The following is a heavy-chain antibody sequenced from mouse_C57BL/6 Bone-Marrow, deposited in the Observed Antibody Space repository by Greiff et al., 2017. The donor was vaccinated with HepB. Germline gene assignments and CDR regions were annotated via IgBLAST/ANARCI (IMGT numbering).Heavy chain of an antibody. CDR1: GYTFTSYW. D-gene: IGHD2-2*01. J-gene: IGHJ2*01. CDR3: AREMDGYGPDY. V-gene: IGHV1-55*01. CDR2: IYPGSGST. Sequence: QVQLQHPGAELVKPGASVKMSCKASGYTFTSYWITWVKQRPGQGLEWIGDIYPGSGSTNYNEKFKSKATLTVDTSSSTAYMQLSSLTSEDSAVYYCAREMDGYGPDYWGQGTTLTVSS.